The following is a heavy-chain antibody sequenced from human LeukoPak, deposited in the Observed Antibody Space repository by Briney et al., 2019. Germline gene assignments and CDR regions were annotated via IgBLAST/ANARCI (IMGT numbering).Heavy chain of an antibody. CDR2: IYSSGGT. D-gene: IGHD4-17*01. V-gene: IGHV4-61*02. CDR3: ARHRASSDLDYVFDH. CDR1: GDSISSGNNY. Sequence: SETLSLTCSVSGDSISSGNNYWSWIRQPAGKPLEWVGRIYSSGGTTYNPSLKSRVSISVDTSRNQISLWLNSVTAADTAVYYCARHRASSDLDYVFDHWGQGTLVTVSS. J-gene: IGHJ4*02.